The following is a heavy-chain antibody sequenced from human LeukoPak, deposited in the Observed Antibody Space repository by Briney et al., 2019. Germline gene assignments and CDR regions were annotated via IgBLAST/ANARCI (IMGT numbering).Heavy chain of an antibody. Sequence: GASVKVSCKASGYTFTSYGISWVRQAPGQGLEWMGWISAYNGNTNCAQKLQGRVTMTTDTSTSTAYMELRSLRSDDTAVYYCARVDVRTMITWGMWTEVGSFDYWGQGTLVTVSS. CDR3: ARVDVRTMITWGMWTEVGSFDY. J-gene: IGHJ4*02. CDR1: GYTFTSYG. V-gene: IGHV1-18*01. D-gene: IGHD3-22*01. CDR2: ISAYNGNT.